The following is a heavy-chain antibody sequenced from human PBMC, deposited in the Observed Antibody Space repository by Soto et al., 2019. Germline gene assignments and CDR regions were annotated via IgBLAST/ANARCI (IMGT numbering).Heavy chain of an antibody. CDR2: IIPIFGTA. J-gene: IGHJ6*02. V-gene: IGHV1-69*13. CDR3: ARMHYDSRGIDYSYGMDV. D-gene: IGHD3-22*01. CDR1: GGTFSSYA. Sequence: SVKVSCKASGGTFSSYAISWVRQAPGQGLEWMGGIIPIFGTANYAQKFQGRVTITADESTSTAYMELSSLRSEDTAVYYCARMHYDSRGIDYSYGMDVWGQGTTVTVSS.